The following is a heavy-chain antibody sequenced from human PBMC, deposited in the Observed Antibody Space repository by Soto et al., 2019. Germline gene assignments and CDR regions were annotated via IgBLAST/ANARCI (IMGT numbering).Heavy chain of an antibody. CDR1: GFTFSSYS. CDR2: IRSSSSTI. CDR3: ARGAYCGGDCYYFDY. D-gene: IGHD2-21*02. J-gene: IGHJ4*02. Sequence: PGGSLRLSCAASGFTFSSYSMNWVRQAAGKGLEWVSNIRSSSSTIYYADSVKGRFTISRDNAKNSLYLQMNSLRDEDTAVYYCARGAYCGGDCYYFDYWGQGTLVTVSS. V-gene: IGHV3-48*02.